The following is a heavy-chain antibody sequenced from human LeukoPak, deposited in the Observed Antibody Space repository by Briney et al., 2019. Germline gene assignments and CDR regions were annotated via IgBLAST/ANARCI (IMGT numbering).Heavy chain of an antibody. CDR1: GDSVSSNSAA. V-gene: IGHV6-1*01. CDR2: TYYRSKWYN. CDR3: CHSLSGRTGAFDI. J-gene: IGHJ3*02. Sequence: SQTLSLTCAISGDSVSSNSAAWNWIRQSPSRGLEWLGRTYYRSKWYNDYAVSVKSRITINPDTSKNQFSRQLDSVTPEDTAVYYCCHSLSGRTGAFDIWGRGTVVTVSS. D-gene: IGHD2-21*01.